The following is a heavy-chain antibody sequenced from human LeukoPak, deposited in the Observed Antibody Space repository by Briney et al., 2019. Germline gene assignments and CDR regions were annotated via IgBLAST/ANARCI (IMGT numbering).Heavy chain of an antibody. Sequence: PSETLSLTCTVSGVSTTNYCWHWIRQPPGKELEWIAFISYRGSTKYNPSLKSRATISVDTSENQVSLRVTSMPAADTAVYYCARDSLDYGGWFDTWGPGILVTVSS. D-gene: IGHD4-23*01. CDR2: ISYRGST. V-gene: IGHV4-59*01. J-gene: IGHJ5*02. CDR1: GVSTTNYC. CDR3: ARDSLDYGGWFDT.